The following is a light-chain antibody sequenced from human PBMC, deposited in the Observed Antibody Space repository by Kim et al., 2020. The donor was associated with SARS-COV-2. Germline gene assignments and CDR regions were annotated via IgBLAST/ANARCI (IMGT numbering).Light chain of an antibody. V-gene: IGKV1-39*01. J-gene: IGKJ4*01. CDR1: QNIRSC. CDR3: QQSYSFPRT. CDR2: GAS. Sequence: ASVGDRVTITCRASQNIRSCLNWYQQIPGKVPNLLIYGASNLQGGVPSRFSGSGSGTEFTLTISSLQPEDFATYFCQQSYSFPRTFGGGTKVDIK.